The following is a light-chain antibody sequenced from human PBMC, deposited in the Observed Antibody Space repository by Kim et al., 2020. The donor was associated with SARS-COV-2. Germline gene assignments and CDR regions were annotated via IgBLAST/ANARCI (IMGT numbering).Light chain of an antibody. V-gene: IGKV3-11*01. CDR1: QSVGTY. CDR2: DAS. CDR3: QQRSNWPPALT. Sequence: AGERAPLSCRASQSVGTYLAWYQQKPGQAPRLLIYDASNRATGIPARFSGSGSGTDFTLTISSLESEDFAVYYCQQRSNWPPALTFGGGTKVDIK. J-gene: IGKJ4*01.